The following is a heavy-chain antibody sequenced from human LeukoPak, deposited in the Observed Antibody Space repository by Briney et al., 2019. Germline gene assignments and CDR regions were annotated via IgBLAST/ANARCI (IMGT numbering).Heavy chain of an antibody. CDR1: GYTFTTYN. Sequence: ASVKVSCKASGYTFTTYNINWVRQAPGQGLEWMGWISGYNGNTNYAQKLQGRVTMTTDTSTSTAYMELRSLKSDDTAVYYCARVWGRGYYYDSSGYYHNDYWGQGTLVTVSS. J-gene: IGHJ4*02. CDR2: ISGYNGNT. D-gene: IGHD3-22*01. V-gene: IGHV1-18*01. CDR3: ARVWGRGYYYDSSGYYHNDY.